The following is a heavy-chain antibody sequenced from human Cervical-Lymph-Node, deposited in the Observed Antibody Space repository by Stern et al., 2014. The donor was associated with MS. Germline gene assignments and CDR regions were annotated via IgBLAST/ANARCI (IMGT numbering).Heavy chain of an antibody. Sequence: EDQLVESGGGLVKPGGSRRLSCAASGLTLPNAWMNWVRQAPGKGLEWVGRIKSESDGGTTDYAAPVKGRFTISRDASQNTVHLQMDSLKTDDTAVYFCTTSGRAWYVIYWGQGTPVTVSS. CDR1: GLTLPNAW. D-gene: IGHD6-19*01. J-gene: IGHJ4*02. CDR2: IKSESDGGTT. CDR3: TTSGRAWYVIY. V-gene: IGHV3-15*01.